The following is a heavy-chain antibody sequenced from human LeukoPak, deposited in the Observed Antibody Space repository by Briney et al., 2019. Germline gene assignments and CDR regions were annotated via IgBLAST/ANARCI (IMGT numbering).Heavy chain of an antibody. Sequence: ASVKVSCKASGFIFTKYGISWVRQAPGQGLEWVGWISGYNGDTNYAQKLQGRVTMTRDMSISTAYMELNNLISDDTAVYYCARGMGSGTYRRFDFWGQGTLVTVSS. CDR2: ISGYNGDT. J-gene: IGHJ4*02. D-gene: IGHD3-10*01. CDR1: GFIFTKYG. V-gene: IGHV1-18*01. CDR3: ARGMGSGTYRRFDF.